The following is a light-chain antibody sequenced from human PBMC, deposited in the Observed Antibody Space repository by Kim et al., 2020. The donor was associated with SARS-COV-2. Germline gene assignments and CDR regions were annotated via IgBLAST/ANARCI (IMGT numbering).Light chain of an antibody. Sequence: LSASMGDRVTITCRASQTINSWLAWYQQKPGKAPKLLIYKASNLESGVPSRFSGSGSGTEFTLTISSLQPDDFATYYCHQYNSYSTFGQGTKLEIK. V-gene: IGKV1-5*03. J-gene: IGKJ2*01. CDR2: KAS. CDR1: QTINSW. CDR3: HQYNSYST.